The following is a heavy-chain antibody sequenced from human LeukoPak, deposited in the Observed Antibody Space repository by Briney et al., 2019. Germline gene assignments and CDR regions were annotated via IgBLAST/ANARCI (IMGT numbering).Heavy chain of an antibody. D-gene: IGHD5-24*01. Sequence: PGGSLRLSCAASGFTFSSYGMHWVRQAPGKGLEWVAFIRYDGSNKYYADSVKGRFTISRNNSKNTLYLQMNSLRAEDTTIYYCAKDQFEIGDGYSLDYWGQGTLVTVSS. CDR2: IRYDGSNK. CDR1: GFTFSSYG. CDR3: AKDQFEIGDGYSLDY. J-gene: IGHJ4*02. V-gene: IGHV3-30*02.